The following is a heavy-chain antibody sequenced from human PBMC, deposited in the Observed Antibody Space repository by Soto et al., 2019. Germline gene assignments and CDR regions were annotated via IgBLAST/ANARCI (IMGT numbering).Heavy chain of an antibody. CDR1: GYSFTNYW. V-gene: IGHV5-51*01. CDR2: IYPGDSDT. CDR3: ARHIRRQYCSGGSCYSLDY. D-gene: IGHD2-15*01. Sequence: GASLQISCKGCGYSFTNYWIGWVRQKHGKGLEWMGIIYPGDSDTRYSPSFQGQVTISADKSISTAYLQWSSLKASDTAMYYCARHIRRQYCSGGSCYSLDYWGQGTLVTVSS. J-gene: IGHJ4*02.